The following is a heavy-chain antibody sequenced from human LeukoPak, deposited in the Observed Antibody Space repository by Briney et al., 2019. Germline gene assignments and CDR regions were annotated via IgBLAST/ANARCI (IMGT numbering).Heavy chain of an antibody. CDR2: ISGSGGST. D-gene: IGHD5-12*01. J-gene: IGHJ4*02. CDR3: AKYPSISLYSGYVRY. V-gene: IGHV3-23*01. Sequence: GGSLRLSCAASGFTFSSYAMSWVRQAPGKGLEWVSAISGSGGSTYYADSVKGRFTISRDNSKNTLYLQMNSLRAEDTAVYYCAKYPSISLYSGYVRYWGQGTLVTVYS. CDR1: GFTFSSYA.